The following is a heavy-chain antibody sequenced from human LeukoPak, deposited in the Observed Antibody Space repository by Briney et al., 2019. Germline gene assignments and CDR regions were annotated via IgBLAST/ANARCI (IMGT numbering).Heavy chain of an antibody. Sequence: SETLSLTCAVYGGSFSGYYWSWIRQPPGKGLEWIGKINHSGSTNYNPSLKSRVTISVDTSKNQFSLKLSSVTAADTAVYYCAREVAAAGTGSWFDPWGQGTLVTVSS. D-gene: IGHD6-13*01. CDR1: GGSFSGYY. CDR3: AREVAAAGTGSWFDP. J-gene: IGHJ5*02. V-gene: IGHV4-34*01. CDR2: INHSGST.